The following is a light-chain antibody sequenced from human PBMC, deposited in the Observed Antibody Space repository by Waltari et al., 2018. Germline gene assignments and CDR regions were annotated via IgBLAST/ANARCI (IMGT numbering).Light chain of an antibody. CDR1: SSDVGGYNY. CDR2: DVN. CDR3: CSYAGRFTYV. Sequence: QSALTQPRPVSGSPGQSVSISCPGTSSDVGGYNYVSWYQHHPGKAPKVIIYDVNKRPSGVPDRFSGSRSGNTASLTISGLQTEDEADFYCCSYAGRFTYVFGTGTKVTVL. V-gene: IGLV2-11*01. J-gene: IGLJ1*01.